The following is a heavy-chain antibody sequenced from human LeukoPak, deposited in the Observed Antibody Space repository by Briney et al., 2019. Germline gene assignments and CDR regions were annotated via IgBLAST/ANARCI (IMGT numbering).Heavy chain of an antibody. D-gene: IGHD2-15*01. CDR1: GFAFSSHW. CDR2: INSDGSNT. V-gene: IGHV3-74*01. J-gene: IGHJ6*02. Sequence: TGGSLTLSCAASGFAFSSHWMHWVRQVPGKGLVWVSRINSDGSNTIYADSVEGRFTISRDNAKNTLYLQMNSLRAEDTAVYYCASHQKYCSGGNRYYYYGMDVWGQGTTVTVSS. CDR3: ASHQKYCSGGNRYYYYGMDV.